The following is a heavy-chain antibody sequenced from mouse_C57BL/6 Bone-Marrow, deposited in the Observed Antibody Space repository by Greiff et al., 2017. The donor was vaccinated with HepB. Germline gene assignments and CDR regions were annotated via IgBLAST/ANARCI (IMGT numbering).Heavy chain of an antibody. J-gene: IGHJ3*01. Sequence: EVQLVESGPGLVKPSQSLSLTCSVTGYSITSGYYWNWIRQFPGNKLEWMGYISYDGSNNYNPSLKNRISITRDTSKNQFFLKLNSVTTEDTATYYCARTVAYWGQGTLVTVSA. V-gene: IGHV3-6*01. CDR2: ISYDGSN. CDR1: GYSITSGYY. CDR3: ARTVAY.